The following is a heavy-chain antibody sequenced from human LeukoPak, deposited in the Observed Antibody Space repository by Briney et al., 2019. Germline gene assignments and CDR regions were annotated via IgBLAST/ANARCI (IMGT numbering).Heavy chain of an antibody. V-gene: IGHV4-39*07. CDR2: IYYSGST. J-gene: IGHJ6*03. D-gene: IGHD2-2*02. CDR3: ASTDCSSTSCYTMDV. Sequence: GSLRLSCAASGFTFSSYWMSWVRQAPGKGLEWIGSIYYSGSTYYNPSLKSRVTISVDTSKNQFSLKLSSVTAADTAVYYCASTDCSSTSCYTMDVWGKGTTVTVSS. CDR1: GFTFSSYW.